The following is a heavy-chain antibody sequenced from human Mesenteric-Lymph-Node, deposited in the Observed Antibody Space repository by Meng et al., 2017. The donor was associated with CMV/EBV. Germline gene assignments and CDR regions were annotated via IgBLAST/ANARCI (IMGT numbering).Heavy chain of an antibody. J-gene: IGHJ4*02. V-gene: IGHV4-39*01. D-gene: IGHD3-22*01. CDR3: ARRGNYDSDYSEY. CDR1: GDSISNSTYY. CDR2: VHHSGTT. Sequence: QLQLQESGPGLVKPSETLSLSCIVSGDSISNSTYYWTWIRQPPGKGLEWIGGVHHSGTTYYNPSLKGRLTISVDTSANLFSLRLTTVTAADTATYYCARRGNYDSDYSEYWGQGTLVTVSS.